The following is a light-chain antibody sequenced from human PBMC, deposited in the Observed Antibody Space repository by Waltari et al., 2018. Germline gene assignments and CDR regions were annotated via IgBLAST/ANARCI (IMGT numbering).Light chain of an antibody. J-gene: IGLJ2*01. Sequence: SYELTQPPSVSVSPGQTASITCPGDRLGDKYACWHQQKPGQSPVLVIYEDNKRPSGIPGRFSGSNSGNTATLTISGTQAMDEADYYCQAWDSTTVVFGGGTKLTVL. CDR1: RLGDKY. CDR3: QAWDSTTVV. V-gene: IGLV3-1*01. CDR2: EDN.